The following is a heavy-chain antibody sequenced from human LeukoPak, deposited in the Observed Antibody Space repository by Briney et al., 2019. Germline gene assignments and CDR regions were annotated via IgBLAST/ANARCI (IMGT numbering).Heavy chain of an antibody. CDR1: GFTFNNYA. J-gene: IGHJ4*02. Sequence: GGSLRLSCAASGFTFNNYAMNWVRQAPGRGLDGVSSVSGGGGTTYYADSAKGRFTISRDNSQNTLYLQMNSLRAEDTAVYYCARDYADYVGYFFFDYWGQGTLVTVSS. D-gene: IGHD4-17*01. V-gene: IGHV3-23*01. CDR2: VSGGGGTT. CDR3: ARDYADYVGYFFFDY.